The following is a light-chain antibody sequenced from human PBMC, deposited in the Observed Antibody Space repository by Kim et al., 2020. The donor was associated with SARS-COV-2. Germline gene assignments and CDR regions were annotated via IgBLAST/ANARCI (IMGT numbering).Light chain of an antibody. J-gene: IGLJ2*01. CDR1: SGSIDDNY. CDR2: EDD. V-gene: IGLV6-57*04. Sequence: NFMLTQPHSVSESPGKTVTISCTRSSGSIDDNYVQWYQQRPGGVPTTVIYEDDQRPSGVSDRFSGSIGNSSNSASLTISGLRTEDEADYYCQSYNRDNVIFGGGTKLTVL. CDR3: QSYNRDNVI.